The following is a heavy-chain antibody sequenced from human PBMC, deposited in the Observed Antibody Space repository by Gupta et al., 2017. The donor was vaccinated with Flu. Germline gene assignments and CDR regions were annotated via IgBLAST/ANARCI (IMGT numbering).Heavy chain of an antibody. V-gene: IGHV3-21*01. D-gene: IGHD2-2*01. CDR2: ISSSSSYI. CDR1: GFTFSSYS. J-gene: IGHJ4*02. CDR3: ARDLVVPAAISDY. Sequence: EVQLVESGGGLVKPGGSLRLSCAASGFTFSSYSMNWVRQAPGKGLEWVSSISSSSSYIYYADSVKGRFTISRDNAKNSLYLQMNSLRAEDTAVYYCARDLVVPAAISDYWGQGTLVTVSS.